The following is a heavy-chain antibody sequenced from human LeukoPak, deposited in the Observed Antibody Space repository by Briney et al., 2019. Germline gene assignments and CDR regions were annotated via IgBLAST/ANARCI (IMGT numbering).Heavy chain of an antibody. CDR3: ARRRYSGSSQHFDY. V-gene: IGHV3-53*01. CDR1: GFIVSSNY. Sequence: GGSLRLSCAVSGFIVSSNYMNWVRQAPGKGLEWVSVIYDTGSTYYADSVKGRFTISRENSKNTLFLQMNSLRAEDTAVYYCARRRYSGSSQHFDYWGQGTLVTVSS. CDR2: IYDTGST. D-gene: IGHD1-26*01. J-gene: IGHJ4*02.